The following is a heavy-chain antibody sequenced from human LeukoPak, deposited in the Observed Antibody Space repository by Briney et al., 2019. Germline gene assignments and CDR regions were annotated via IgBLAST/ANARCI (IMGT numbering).Heavy chain of an antibody. CDR3: ARSAEHCNNGVCFTDYYMDV. CDR1: GYAFSGSY. CDR2: IKPNSGDT. Sequence: ASVKVSCKASGYAFSGSYIHWVRQAPGQPLEWMGRIKPNSGDTNFAQTFHGRVTMTRDTSITTAYMELSSLTSDDTAVYFCARSAEHCNNGVCFTDYYMDVWGKGTTVTVSS. J-gene: IGHJ6*03. V-gene: IGHV1-2*06. D-gene: IGHD2-8*01.